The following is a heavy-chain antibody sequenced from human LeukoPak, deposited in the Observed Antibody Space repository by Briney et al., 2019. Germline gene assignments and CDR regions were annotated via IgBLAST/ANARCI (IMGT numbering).Heavy chain of an antibody. V-gene: IGHV3-7*03. D-gene: IGHD3-22*01. CDR3: ARDMYYDSSGYLGY. CDR2: IKQDGSEK. Sequence: PGGSLRLSCEDSGFTFSSYWMSWVRQAPGKGLEWVATIKQDGSEKYYVDSVRGRFTISRDNAKNSLYLQMNSLRAEDTAVYYCARDMYYDSSGYLGYWGQGTLVTVSS. CDR1: GFTFSSYW. J-gene: IGHJ4*02.